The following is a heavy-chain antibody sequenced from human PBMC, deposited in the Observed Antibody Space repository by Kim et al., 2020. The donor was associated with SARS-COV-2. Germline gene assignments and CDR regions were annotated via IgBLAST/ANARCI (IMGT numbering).Heavy chain of an antibody. J-gene: IGHJ2*01. D-gene: IGHD3-22*01. CDR2: IYTSGST. CDR3: ARVLEDYDSSGYYGDFDL. V-gene: IGHV4-4*07. CDR1: GGSISSYY. Sequence: SETLSLTCTVSGGSISSYYWSWIRQPAGKGLEWIGRIYTSGSTNYNPSLKSRVTMSVDTSKNQFSLKLSSVTAADTAVYYCARVLEDYDSSGYYGDFDLWGRGTLVTVSS.